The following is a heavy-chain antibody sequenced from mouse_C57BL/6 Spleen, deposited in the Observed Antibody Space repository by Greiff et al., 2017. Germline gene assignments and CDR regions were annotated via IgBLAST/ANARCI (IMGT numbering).Heavy chain of an antibody. Sequence: VQLQQPGAELVRPGSSVKLSCKASGYTFTSYWMHWVKQRPIQGLEWIGNIDPSDSETHYNQKFKDKATLTVDKSSSTAYMQLSSLTSEDSAVYYYARDYDDDPSYAMDYWGQGTTVTVSS. CDR2: IDPSDSET. D-gene: IGHD2-4*01. CDR3: ARDYDDDPSYAMDY. V-gene: IGHV1-52*01. CDR1: GYTFTSYW. J-gene: IGHJ4*01.